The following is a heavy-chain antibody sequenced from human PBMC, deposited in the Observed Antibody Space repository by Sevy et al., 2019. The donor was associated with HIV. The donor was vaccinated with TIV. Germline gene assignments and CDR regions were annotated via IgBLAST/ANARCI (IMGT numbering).Heavy chain of an antibody. CDR1: GGSISSYY. CDR2: IYTSGST. J-gene: IGHJ6*03. D-gene: IGHD2-2*01. V-gene: IGHV4-4*07. Sequence: SETLSLTCTVSGGSISSYYWSWIRQPAGKGLEWIGRIYTSGSTNYNPSLKSRVTMSVDTSKNQFSLKLSSVTAADTAVYSCARELGYCSSTSCHGGYYYYMDVWGKGTKVTVSS. CDR3: ARELGYCSSTSCHGGYYYYMDV.